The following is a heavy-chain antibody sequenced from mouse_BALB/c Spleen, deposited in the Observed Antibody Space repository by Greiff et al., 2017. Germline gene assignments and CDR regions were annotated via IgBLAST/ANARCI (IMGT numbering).Heavy chain of an antibody. Sequence: DVKLVESGGDLVKPGGSLKLSCAASGFTFSSYGMSWVRQTPDKRLEWAATISSGGSYTYYPDSVKGRFTISRDNAKNTLYLQMSSLKSEDTAMYYCARQITTVVEGFAYWGQGTLVTVSA. J-gene: IGHJ3*01. V-gene: IGHV5-6*02. D-gene: IGHD1-1*01. CDR1: GFTFSSYG. CDR3: ARQITTVVEGFAY. CDR2: ISSGGSYT.